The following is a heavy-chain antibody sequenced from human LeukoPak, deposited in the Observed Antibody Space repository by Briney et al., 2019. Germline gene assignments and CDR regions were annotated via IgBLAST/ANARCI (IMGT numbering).Heavy chain of an antibody. D-gene: IGHD5-24*01. J-gene: IGHJ4*02. CDR3: AKEGRSLQTY. V-gene: IGHV3-7*03. CDR1: GFTFSSYG. Sequence: PGGSLRLSCTASGFTFSSYGMYWVRLAPGKGLEWVANIKEDGTETYYVDSVKGRFTISRDNAKNSLYLQMNSLRVEDTAVYYCAKEGRSLQTYWGQGTLVTVSS. CDR2: IKEDGTET.